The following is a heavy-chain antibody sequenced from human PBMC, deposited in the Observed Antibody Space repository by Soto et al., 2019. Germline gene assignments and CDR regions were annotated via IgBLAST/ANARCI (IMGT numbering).Heavy chain of an antibody. CDR3: ARRSTVTTHYGMDV. J-gene: IGHJ6*02. V-gene: IGHV4-39*01. CDR2: IYYSGST. CDR1: GGSISSSSYY. Sequence: QLQLQESGPGLVKPSETLSLTCTVSGGSISSSSYYWGWIRQPPGKGLEWIGSIYYSGSTYYNPSLKSRVTISVDPSKNQCSLKLSSVTAADTAVYYCARRSTVTTHYGMDVWGQGTTVTVSS. D-gene: IGHD4-17*01.